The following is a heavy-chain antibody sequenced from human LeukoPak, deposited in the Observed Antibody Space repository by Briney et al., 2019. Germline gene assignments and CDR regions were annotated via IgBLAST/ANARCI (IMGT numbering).Heavy chain of an antibody. CDR3: AKDLGGSTDY. Sequence: GGSLRLSCAASGFTFNKYAMSWVRQAPGKGLEWVSLIRGSTYYADSVKGRFTISRDNSRNTLYLQMNSLRAEDTALYYCAKDLGGSTDYWGQGTLVTVSS. V-gene: IGHV3-23*01. D-gene: IGHD5-12*01. J-gene: IGHJ4*02. CDR2: IRGST. CDR1: GFTFNKYA.